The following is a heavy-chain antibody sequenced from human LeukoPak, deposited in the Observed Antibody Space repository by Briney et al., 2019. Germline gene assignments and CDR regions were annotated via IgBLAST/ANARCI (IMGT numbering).Heavy chain of an antibody. Sequence: SQTLSLTCTVSGGSISSGGYYWGWIRQHQGKGLEWIVYIYYSGSTYYNPFLKSRVTISVDTSKNQFSLKLSSVTAADTAVYYCAREIAAAGKAFDPWGQGTLVTVSS. CDR3: AREIAAAGKAFDP. V-gene: IGHV4-31*03. J-gene: IGHJ5*02. CDR1: GGSISSGGYY. CDR2: IYYSGST. D-gene: IGHD6-13*01.